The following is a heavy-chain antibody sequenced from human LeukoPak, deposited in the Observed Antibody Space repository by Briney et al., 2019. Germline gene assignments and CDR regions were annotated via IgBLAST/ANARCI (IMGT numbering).Heavy chain of an antibody. J-gene: IGHJ4*02. CDR1: GGSFSGYY. D-gene: IGHD3-10*01. Sequence: SEALSLTCAVYGGSFSGYYWSWIRQPPGKGLEWIGEINHSGSTNYNPSLKSRVTISVDTSKNQFSPKLSSVTAADTAVYYCAREKYYYGSGSYNRRGFDYWGQGTLVTVSS. V-gene: IGHV4-34*01. CDR3: AREKYYYGSGSYNRRGFDY. CDR2: INHSGST.